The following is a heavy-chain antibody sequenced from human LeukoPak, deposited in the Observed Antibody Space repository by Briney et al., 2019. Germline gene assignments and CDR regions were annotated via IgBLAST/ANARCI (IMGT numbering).Heavy chain of an antibody. CDR1: GGSLSGYY. Sequence: SETLSLTCAVYGGSLSGYYWSWIRQPPGKGLEWIGEINHSGSTNYNPSLRSRVTISVDTSKNQFSLKLSSVTAADTAVYYCARSGSGSSYFDYWGQGTLVTVSS. V-gene: IGHV4-34*01. CDR3: ARSGSGSSYFDY. D-gene: IGHD3-10*01. J-gene: IGHJ4*02. CDR2: INHSGST.